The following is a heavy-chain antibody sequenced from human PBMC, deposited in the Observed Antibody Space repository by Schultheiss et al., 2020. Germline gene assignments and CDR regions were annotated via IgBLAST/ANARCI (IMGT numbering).Heavy chain of an antibody. J-gene: IGHJ4*02. CDR1: GYTLTELS. CDR3: ARQEGGEEMATMGS. D-gene: IGHD5-24*01. Sequence: ASVKVSCKVSGYTLTELSMHWVRQAPGQGLEWMGWINPNSGGTNYAQKFQGWVTMTRDTSISTAYMELSRLRSDDTAVYYCARQEGGEEMATMGSWGQGTLVTVSS. CDR2: INPNSGGT. V-gene: IGHV1-2*04.